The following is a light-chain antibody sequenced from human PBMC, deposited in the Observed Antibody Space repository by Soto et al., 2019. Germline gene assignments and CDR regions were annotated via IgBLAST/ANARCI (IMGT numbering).Light chain of an antibody. V-gene: IGKV3-15*01. Sequence: EIVVTQSPATLSVSPGDRATLSCRASQSVSSNLAWYQQKPGQAPRLLIYGASTRATGIPPRFSGRGSVTEFTITISSLQSEDVVVSYCQLYNNWPPYAFGQGTKVEIK. CDR2: GAS. CDR1: QSVSSN. J-gene: IGKJ2*01. CDR3: QLYNNWPPYA.